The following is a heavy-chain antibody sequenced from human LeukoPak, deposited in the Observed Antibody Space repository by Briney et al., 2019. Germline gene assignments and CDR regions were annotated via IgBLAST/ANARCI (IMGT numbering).Heavy chain of an antibody. J-gene: IGHJ4*02. D-gene: IGHD5-18*01. CDR2: IYPGDSDT. V-gene: IGHV5-51*01. Sequence: GESLNISCKGSGYSFTSYWIGWVRQMPGKGLEWMGIIYPGDSDTRYSPSFQGQVTISADKSISTAYLQWSSLKASDTAMYYCARRYTAMAGTGYYSDYWGQGTLVTVSS. CDR1: GYSFTSYW. CDR3: ARRYTAMAGTGYYSDY.